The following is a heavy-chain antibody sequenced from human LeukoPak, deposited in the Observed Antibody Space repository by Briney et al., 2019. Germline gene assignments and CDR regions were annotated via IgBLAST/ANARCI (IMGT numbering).Heavy chain of an antibody. CDR2: IYSGGSA. J-gene: IGHJ6*02. CDR1: GFTVSNNY. V-gene: IGHV3-53*01. CDR3: ARVGPHYGMDV. Sequence: GSLRLSCAASGFTVSNNYMSWVRQAPGKGLEWVSVIYSGGSAYYADSVKGRFTISRDNSKNTLYLQMSSLRAEDTAVYYCARVGPHYGMDVWGQGTTVTVSS.